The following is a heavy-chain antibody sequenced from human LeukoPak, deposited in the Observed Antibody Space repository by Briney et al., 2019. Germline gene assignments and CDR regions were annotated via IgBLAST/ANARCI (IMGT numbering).Heavy chain of an antibody. CDR3: AKDILGSSSPDYLDAFDI. Sequence: HPGGSLRLSCAASGFTFSRDWMHWVRQVPGKGLVWVSRIDSDDGSTSYADSVKGRFTISRDNSKNTLYLQMNSLRAEDTAIYYCAKDILGSSSPDYLDAFDIWGQGTMVTVSS. J-gene: IGHJ3*02. V-gene: IGHV3-74*01. D-gene: IGHD6-13*01. CDR2: IDSDDGST. CDR1: GFTFSRDW.